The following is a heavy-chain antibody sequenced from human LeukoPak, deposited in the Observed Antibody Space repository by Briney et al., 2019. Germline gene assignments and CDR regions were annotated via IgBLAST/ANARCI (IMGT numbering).Heavy chain of an antibody. D-gene: IGHD2-15*01. Sequence: GGPLRLLCEASGFTLNNFWMSGLREAPGEARECVASTNGEGNEKLCVVSVKGLFTISRENAKNSVYVHKNTESAEDTAGYYCARGCSPFSEAAYWGQGTLVTVSS. CDR2: TNGEGNEK. J-gene: IGHJ4*02. CDR1: GFTLNNFW. V-gene: IGHV3-7*01. CDR3: ARGCSPFSEAAY.